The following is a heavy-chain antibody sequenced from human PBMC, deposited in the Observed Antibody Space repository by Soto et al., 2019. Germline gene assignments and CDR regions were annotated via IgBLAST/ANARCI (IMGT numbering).Heavy chain of an antibody. CDR1: GYTFTRYG. D-gene: IGHD3-16*01. Sequence: QVQLVQSGAEVKNPGASVKVSCKASGYTFTRYGIGWARQAPGQGLEWMGWINTYNGNTKYAQNVQGRVTLATDTSTSTAYMELRSLRSNDTTTYYCAMVDVYVTPSPQDVWGPGTTVIVSS. J-gene: IGHJ6*02. CDR3: AMVDVYVTPSPQDV. CDR2: INTYNGNT. V-gene: IGHV1-18*01.